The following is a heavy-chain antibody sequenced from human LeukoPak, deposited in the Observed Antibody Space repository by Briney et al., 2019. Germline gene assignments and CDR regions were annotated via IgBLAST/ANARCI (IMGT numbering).Heavy chain of an antibody. Sequence: SQTLSLTCTVSGGSISSGGYYWSWIRQHPGKGLEWIGYIYHSGSTYYNPSLKSRVTISVDTSKNQFSLKLSSVTAADTAVYYCASTNGKGLYYYGMDVWGQGTTVTVSS. CDR1: GGSISSGGYY. V-gene: IGHV4-31*03. J-gene: IGHJ6*02. CDR2: IYHSGST. CDR3: ASTNGKGLYYYGMDV. D-gene: IGHD2-8*01.